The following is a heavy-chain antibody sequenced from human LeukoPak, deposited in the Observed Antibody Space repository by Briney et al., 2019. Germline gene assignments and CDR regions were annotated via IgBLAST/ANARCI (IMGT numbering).Heavy chain of an antibody. CDR3: ARDRGYYYDSSGYYHYNPFDY. V-gene: IGHV1-18*01. D-gene: IGHD3-22*01. CDR1: GYTFTSYG. CDR2: ISAYNGNT. Sequence: ASVKVSCTASGYTFTSYGISWVRQAPGQGLEWMGGISAYNGNTNYAQKLQGRVTMTTDTATSTAYMELRSLRSDDTAVYYCARDRGYYYDSSGYYHYNPFDYWGQGTLVTVSS. J-gene: IGHJ4*02.